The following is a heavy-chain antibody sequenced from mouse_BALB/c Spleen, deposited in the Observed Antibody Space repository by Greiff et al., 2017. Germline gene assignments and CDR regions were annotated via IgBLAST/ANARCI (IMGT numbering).Heavy chain of an antibody. CDR2: ISSGGSYT. CDR3: ARYDYDGGDD. CDR1: GFTFSSYA. J-gene: IGHJ4*01. V-gene: IGHV5-9-4*01. Sequence: EVMLVESGGGLVKPGGSLKLSCAASGFTFSSYAMSWVRQSPEKRLEWVAEISSGGSYTYYPDTVTGRFTISRDNAKNTLYLEMSSLRSEDTAMYYCARYDYDGGDDWGQGTSVTVSS. D-gene: IGHD2-4*01.